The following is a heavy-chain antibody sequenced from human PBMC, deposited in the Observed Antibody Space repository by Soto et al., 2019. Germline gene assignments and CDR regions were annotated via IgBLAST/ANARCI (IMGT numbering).Heavy chain of an antibody. V-gene: IGHV3-23*01. Sequence: EVQLLESGGALVQPGGSLRLSCAASGFTFSNYAMYWVRQTPGKGLEWVSAITASGGSTYYADSVKGRFTISRDNSKNTLYLQMNSLRAEDTAVYYCAKGGLGIEGGEDYWGQGTLVTVSS. J-gene: IGHJ4*02. D-gene: IGHD7-27*01. CDR3: AKGGLGIEGGEDY. CDR1: GFTFSNYA. CDR2: ITASGGST.